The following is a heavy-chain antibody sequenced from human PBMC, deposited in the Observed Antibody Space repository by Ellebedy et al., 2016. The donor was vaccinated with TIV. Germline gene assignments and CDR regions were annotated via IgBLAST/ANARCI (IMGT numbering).Heavy chain of an antibody. CDR2: ITISSSTI. V-gene: IGHV3-48*02. J-gene: IGHJ4*02. CDR1: GFTFSSYD. D-gene: IGHD2-15*01. Sequence: PGGSLRLSCAASGFTFSSYDMNWVRQAPGKGLEWISFITISSSTIYYADSVKGRFTVSRDNAKNELFLLRNSLRDEDTAVYYCARDRMGGSFDYWGQGTPVTVSS. CDR3: ARDRMGGSFDY.